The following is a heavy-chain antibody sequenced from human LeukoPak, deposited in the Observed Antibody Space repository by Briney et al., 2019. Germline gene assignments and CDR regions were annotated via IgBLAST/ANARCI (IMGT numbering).Heavy chain of an antibody. CDR3: ANSANYGGNSGYFDN. Sequence: SEALSLTCTVSGGSISSSSYYWGWIRQPPGKGLEWIGSIFYSGSTYYNPSLKSRVTISVDTSKNQFSLKLSSVTAADTAAYYCANSANYGGNSGYFDNWGQGTLVTVSS. V-gene: IGHV4-39*01. D-gene: IGHD4-23*01. CDR2: IFYSGST. CDR1: GGSISSSSYY. J-gene: IGHJ4*02.